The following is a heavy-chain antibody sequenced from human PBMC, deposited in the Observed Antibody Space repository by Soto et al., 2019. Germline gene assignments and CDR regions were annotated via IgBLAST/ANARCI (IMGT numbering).Heavy chain of an antibody. D-gene: IGHD3-16*01. CDR2: PSYDGSDK. V-gene: IGHV3-30*19. CDR3: ARWGTTGGLDV. CDR1: GFTFRSYV. J-gene: IGHJ1*01. Sequence: QVQLVESGGGVVQPGTSLRVSCVGSGFTFRSYVIHWVRQAPGKGLEWVALPSYDGSDKYYGDSVRGRFTISRDNSRNTVDIQMDSLRLEDTALYYCARWGTTGGLDVWGQGTLVSVSS.